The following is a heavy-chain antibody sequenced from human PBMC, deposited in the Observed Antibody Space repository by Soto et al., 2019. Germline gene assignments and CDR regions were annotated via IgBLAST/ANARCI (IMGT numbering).Heavy chain of an antibody. CDR3: VTENCSGGSCYSRWCDP. D-gene: IGHD2-15*01. J-gene: IGHJ5*02. CDR2: INPNSGGT. V-gene: IGHV1-2*02. CDR1: GYTFTGYY. Sequence: ASVKVSCKASGYTFTGYYMHWVRQAPGQGLEWMGWINPNSGGTNYAQKFQGRVTMTRDTSISTAYMELSRLRSDDTAVYYCVTENCSGGSCYSRWCDPWGQGSLVTVSS.